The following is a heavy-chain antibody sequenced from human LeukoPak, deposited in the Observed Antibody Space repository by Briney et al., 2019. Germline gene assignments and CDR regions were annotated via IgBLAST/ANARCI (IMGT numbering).Heavy chain of an antibody. J-gene: IGHJ4*02. CDR1: GGSISANY. D-gene: IGHD2-15*01. Sequence: SETLSLTCTVSGGSISANYWIWMRQSAGKGLEYIGRIYSSGSTNYNPSLKSRVTMSVDTSKNQFSLKLSSVTAADTAVYYCARSDCSGGSCYFDYWGQGTLVTVSS. V-gene: IGHV4-4*07. CDR3: ARSDCSGGSCYFDY. CDR2: IYSSGST.